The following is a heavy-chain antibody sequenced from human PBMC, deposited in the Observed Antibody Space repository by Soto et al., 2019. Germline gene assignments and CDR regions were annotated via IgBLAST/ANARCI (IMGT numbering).Heavy chain of an antibody. Sequence: PGGSLRLSCAASGFTFSSYGMHWVRQAPGKGLEWVAVISYDGSNKYYADSVKGRFTISRDNSKNTLYLQMNSLRAEDTAVYYCASARAYCGGDCYPGYFDYWGQGTLVTVSS. CDR1: GFTFSSYG. J-gene: IGHJ4*02. V-gene: IGHV3-30*03. CDR3: ASARAYCGGDCYPGYFDY. D-gene: IGHD2-21*02. CDR2: ISYDGSNK.